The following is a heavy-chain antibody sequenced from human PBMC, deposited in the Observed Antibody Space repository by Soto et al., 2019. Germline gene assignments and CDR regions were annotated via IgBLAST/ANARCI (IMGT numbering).Heavy chain of an antibody. J-gene: IGHJ2*01. D-gene: IGHD1-26*01. CDR3: ARDSMGAPTQHWYFDL. Sequence: GGSLRLSCAASGFTFSSYSMNWVRQAPGKGLEWVSSISSSSSYIYYADSVKGRFTISRDNAKNSLYLQMNSLRAEDTAVYYCARDSMGAPTQHWYFDLWGRGTLVTVSS. CDR2: ISSSSSYI. CDR1: GFTFSSYS. V-gene: IGHV3-21*01.